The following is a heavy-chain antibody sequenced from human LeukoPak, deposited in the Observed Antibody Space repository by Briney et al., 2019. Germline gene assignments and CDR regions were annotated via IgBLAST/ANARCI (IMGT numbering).Heavy chain of an antibody. CDR2: IYPGDSDT. J-gene: IGHJ2*01. CDR1: GYSFTSYW. V-gene: IGHV5-51*01. Sequence: GESLKISCKGSGYSFTSYWIGWVRQMPGKGLEWMGIIYPGDSDTRYSPSFQGQVTISADKSISTAYLQWSSLKASDTAMYYCARGYDSIGVVYSSSQWYFDLRGRGTLVTVSS. D-gene: IGHD6-6*01. CDR3: ARGYDSIGVVYSSSQWYFDL.